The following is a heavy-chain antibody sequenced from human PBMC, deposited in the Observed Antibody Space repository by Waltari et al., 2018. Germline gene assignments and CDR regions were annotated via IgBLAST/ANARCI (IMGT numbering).Heavy chain of an antibody. CDR2: IIPIFGTA. J-gene: IGHJ4*02. CDR1: GGTFRSYA. Sequence: QVQLVQSGAEVKKPGSSVKVSCQASGGTFRSYAISWVRQAPGQGLEWMGRIIPIFGTANYAQKFQGRGTITADKSTSTAYMELSSLRSEDTAVYYWASNGVYGSGSYWGYWGQGTLVTVSS. D-gene: IGHD3-10*01. CDR3: ASNGVYGSGSYWGY. V-gene: IGHV1-69*08.